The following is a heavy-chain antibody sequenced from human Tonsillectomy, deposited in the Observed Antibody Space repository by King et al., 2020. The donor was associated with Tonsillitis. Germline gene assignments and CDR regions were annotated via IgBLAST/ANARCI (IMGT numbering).Heavy chain of an antibody. CDR3: ARERPEPLDS. J-gene: IGHJ5*01. V-gene: IGHV1-18*01. Sequence: QLVQSGAEVKKPGASVKVSCKASGYTFINYCISWVRQAPGQGLEWMGWINTYSGKTEYGQDLQGRVTLTRDTSTNTAYMELRSLRYDDTAVYYFARERPEPLDSWGRGTLVPVPS. CDR1: GYTFINYC. CDR2: INTYSGKT. D-gene: IGHD1-14*01.